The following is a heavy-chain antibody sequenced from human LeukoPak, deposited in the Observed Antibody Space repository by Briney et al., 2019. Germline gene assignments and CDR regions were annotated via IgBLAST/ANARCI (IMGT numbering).Heavy chain of an antibody. CDR1: GFTFSDYY. Sequence: PGGSLRLSCAASGFTFSDYYMSWIRQAPGKGLEWVSDISGGGTIIRYTDSVKGRFTISRDNAKNSLFLQMNSPRAEDTAVYYCARVLAGGYDYWGQGTLVTVSS. J-gene: IGHJ4*02. CDR3: ARVLAGGYDY. CDR2: ISGGGTII. V-gene: IGHV3-11*01. D-gene: IGHD3-16*01.